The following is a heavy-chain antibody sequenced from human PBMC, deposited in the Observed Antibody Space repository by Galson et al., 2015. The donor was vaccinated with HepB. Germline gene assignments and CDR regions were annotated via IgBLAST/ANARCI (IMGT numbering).Heavy chain of an antibody. CDR1: GYTFTSYY. CDR3: ARDISGIAAAMYTPYYYYGMDV. V-gene: IGHV1-46*03. Sequence: SVKVSCKASGYTFTSYYMHWVRQAPGQGLEWMGITNPSGGSTSYAQKFQGRVTMTRDTSTSTVYMELSSLRSEDTAVYYCARDISGIAAAMYTPYYYYGMDVWGQGTTVTVSS. D-gene: IGHD6-13*01. J-gene: IGHJ6*02. CDR2: TNPSGGST.